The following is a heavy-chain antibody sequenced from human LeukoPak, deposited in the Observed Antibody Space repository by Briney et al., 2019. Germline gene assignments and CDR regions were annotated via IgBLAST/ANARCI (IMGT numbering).Heavy chain of an antibody. CDR3: ARDLWWSGTDYYYYGMDV. Sequence: SVKVSCKASGGTFSRYTLSWVRQSPGQGLEWMGGITPLFGTANYAQKFQGRVTITADESTSTAYMALSSLRSEDTAVYYCARDLWWSGTDYYYYGMDVWGQGTTVTVSS. V-gene: IGHV1-69*13. J-gene: IGHJ6*02. CDR2: ITPLFGTA. CDR1: GGTFSRYT. D-gene: IGHD3-16*01.